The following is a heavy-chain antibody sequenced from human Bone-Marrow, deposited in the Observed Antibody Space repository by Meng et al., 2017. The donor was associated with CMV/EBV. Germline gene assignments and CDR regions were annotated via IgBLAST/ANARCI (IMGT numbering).Heavy chain of an antibody. D-gene: IGHD3-3*01. J-gene: IGHJ3*02. Sequence: GESLKISCAASGFTFSRYWMSWVRQAPGKGLEWVANIKEDGSEKYYVDSVKGRFTISRDNAKISLYLQMNSLRAEDTAVYYCAKDPTVILRFLEWLSHGAFDIWGQGTMVTVSS. CDR2: IKEDGSEK. CDR1: GFTFSRYW. CDR3: AKDPTVILRFLEWLSHGAFDI. V-gene: IGHV3-7*03.